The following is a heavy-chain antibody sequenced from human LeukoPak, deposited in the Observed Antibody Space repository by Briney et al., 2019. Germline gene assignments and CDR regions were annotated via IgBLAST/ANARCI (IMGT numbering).Heavy chain of an antibody. V-gene: IGHV4-61*02. Sequence: PSETLSLTCTVSSGSISSGRYYWSWIRQPAGKGLEWIGRIDISGSTYYNPSLKSRVTISVDMSKNQFSLKLTSVTAADTAVYYCARYRWPAPEYYFDYWGQGTLVTVSS. D-gene: IGHD5-24*01. CDR1: SGSISSGRYY. CDR3: ARYRWPAPEYYFDY. J-gene: IGHJ4*02. CDR2: IDISGST.